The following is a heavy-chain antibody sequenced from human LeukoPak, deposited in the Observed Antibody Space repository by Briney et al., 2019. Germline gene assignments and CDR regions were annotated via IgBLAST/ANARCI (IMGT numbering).Heavy chain of an antibody. CDR1: GGSISSSNW. V-gene: IGHV4-4*02. D-gene: IGHD2-15*01. CDR3: ARRHVVAAPGGYFDY. Sequence: SGTLSLTCAVSGGSISSSNWWGWVRQPPGKGLEWIGEIYHSGSTNYNPSLKSRVTISVDKSKNQFSLKLSSVTAADTAVYYCARRHVVAAPGGYFDYWGQGTLVTVSS. J-gene: IGHJ4*02. CDR2: IYHSGST.